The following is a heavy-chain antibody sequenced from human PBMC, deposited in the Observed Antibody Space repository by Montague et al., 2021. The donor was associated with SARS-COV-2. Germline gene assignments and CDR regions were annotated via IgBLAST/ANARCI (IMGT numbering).Heavy chain of an antibody. CDR3: ARLKRYCDSSGSHSAVDF. D-gene: IGHD3-22*01. V-gene: IGHV4-39*02. J-gene: IGHJ6*02. Sequence: SETLSLTCTVSGGSITNNIYYWAWIRQPPGKGLEWIGCIYYTGNTYYNPSLKSRVTISVVTSKNHFTLKLSSVTAAETAVYYCARLKRYCDSSGSHSAVDFWGQGTKVTVSS. CDR2: IYYTGNT. CDR1: GGSITNNIYY.